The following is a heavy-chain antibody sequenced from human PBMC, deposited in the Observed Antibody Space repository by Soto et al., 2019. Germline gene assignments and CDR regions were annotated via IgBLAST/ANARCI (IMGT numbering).Heavy chain of an antibody. CDR1: GFTFSSYA. CDR3: ARDRARFFVVPAAIRFYFQH. D-gene: IGHD2-2*02. J-gene: IGHJ1*01. Sequence: QVQLVESGGGVVQPGRSLRLSCAASGFTFSSYAMHWVRQAPGKGLEWVAVISYDGSNKYYADSVKGRFTISRDNSKNTLYLQMNSLRDEEPAVYYCARDRARFFVVPAAIRFYFQHWGQGTLVTVSS. V-gene: IGHV3-30-3*01. CDR2: ISYDGSNK.